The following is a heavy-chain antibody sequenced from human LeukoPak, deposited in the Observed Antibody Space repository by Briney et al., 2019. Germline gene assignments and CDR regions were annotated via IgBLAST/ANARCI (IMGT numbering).Heavy chain of an antibody. CDR2: ISSSSSYI. V-gene: IGHV3-21*01. Sequence: GGSLRLSCAASGFTFSSYSMNWVRQAPGKGLEWVSSISSSSSYIYYADSVKGRFTISRDNAKSSLYLQVNSLRAEDTAVYYCARVTPSAAAGTDYWGQGTLVTVSS. CDR1: GFTFSSYS. CDR3: ARVTPSAAAGTDY. J-gene: IGHJ4*02. D-gene: IGHD6-13*01.